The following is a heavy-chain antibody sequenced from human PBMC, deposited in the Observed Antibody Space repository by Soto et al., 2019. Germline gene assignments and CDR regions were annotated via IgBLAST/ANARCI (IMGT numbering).Heavy chain of an antibody. V-gene: IGHV4-34*01. Sequence: HVQLKQWGAGLLKPSETLSLTCAVYGGAFSGYYWNWIRQPPGKGLEWIGEINHIGTINYNASLKSRVTISLDTSKNELLLKLSSVTAADTAVYYCARWRGFDPWGQGTLVTVSS. CDR2: INHIGTI. CDR3: ARWRGFDP. CDR1: GGAFSGYY. J-gene: IGHJ5*02.